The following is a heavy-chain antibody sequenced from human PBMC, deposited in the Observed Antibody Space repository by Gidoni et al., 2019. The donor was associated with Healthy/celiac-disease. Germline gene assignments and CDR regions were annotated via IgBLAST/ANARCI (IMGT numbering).Heavy chain of an antibody. CDR2: ISWNSGSI. J-gene: IGHJ5*02. Sequence: EVQLVESGGGLVQPGRSMRLSCAASGFTFDDYAMHWVRQAPGKGLEWVSGISWNSGSIGYADSVKGRFTISRDNAKNSLYLQMNSLRAEDTALYYCAKEFDILTGYPLWRVFDPWGQGTLVTVSS. CDR3: AKEFDILTGYPLWRVFDP. D-gene: IGHD3-9*01. CDR1: GFTFDDYA. V-gene: IGHV3-9*01.